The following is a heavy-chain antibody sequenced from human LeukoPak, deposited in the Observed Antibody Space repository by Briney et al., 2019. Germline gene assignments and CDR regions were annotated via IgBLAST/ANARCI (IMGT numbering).Heavy chain of an antibody. CDR2: TNAGGDNT. J-gene: IGHJ4*02. V-gene: IGHV3-23*01. CDR1: GFTFSDHA. CDR3: ACLDSSGFYYGRLRY. D-gene: IGHD3-22*01. Sequence: GGSLRLSCAASGFTFSDHAMSWVRQTPGKGLESVSSTNAGGDNTHYADSVKGRFTVSRDNSKNTLYLQMNSLRGEDTAVYFCACLDSSGFYYGRLRYWGQGTPVTVSS.